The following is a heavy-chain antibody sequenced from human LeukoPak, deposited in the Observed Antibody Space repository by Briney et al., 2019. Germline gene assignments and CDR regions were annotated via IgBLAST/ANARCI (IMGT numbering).Heavy chain of an antibody. J-gene: IGHJ6*03. V-gene: IGHV4-39*07. CDR3: ARYGSYYYYYMDV. CDR1: GGSISSSGYY. CDR2: IYYSGST. Sequence: SETLSLTCTVSGGSISSSGYYWGWIRQPPGKGLEWIGSIYYSGSTYYNPSLKSRVTISVDTSKNQFFLKLSSVTAADTAVYYCARYGSYYYYYMDVWGKGTTVTVSS. D-gene: IGHD1-26*01.